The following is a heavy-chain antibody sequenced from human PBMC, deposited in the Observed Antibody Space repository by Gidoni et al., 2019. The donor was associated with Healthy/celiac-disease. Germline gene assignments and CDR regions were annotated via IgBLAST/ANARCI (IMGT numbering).Heavy chain of an antibody. D-gene: IGHD3-22*01. Sequence: QVQLQQWGAGLFKPSETLSLTCAVYGGSFSGYYWSWIRQPPGKGLEWIVEINHSGSTNYNPSLKSRVTISVDTSKNQFSLKLSSVTAADTAVYYCARGLWYYDSSGYSDAFDIWGQGTMVTVSS. CDR3: ARGLWYYDSSGYSDAFDI. V-gene: IGHV4-34*01. CDR1: GGSFSGYY. J-gene: IGHJ3*02. CDR2: INHSGST.